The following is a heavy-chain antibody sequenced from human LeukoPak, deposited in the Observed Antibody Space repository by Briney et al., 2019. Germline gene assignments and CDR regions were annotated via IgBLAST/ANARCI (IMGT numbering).Heavy chain of an antibody. Sequence: GGSLRLSCAASGFTFSSYGMHWVRQAPGKGLEWVAVISYDGSNKYYADSVKGRFTISRDNSKNTLYLQMNSLRAEDTAVYYCARDAYYDSSKPFDYWGQGTLVTVSS. D-gene: IGHD3-22*01. V-gene: IGHV3-30*03. CDR3: ARDAYYDSSKPFDY. J-gene: IGHJ4*02. CDR1: GFTFSSYG. CDR2: ISYDGSNK.